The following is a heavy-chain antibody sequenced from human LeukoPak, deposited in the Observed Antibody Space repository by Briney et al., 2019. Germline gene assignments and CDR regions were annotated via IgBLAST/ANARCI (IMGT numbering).Heavy chain of an antibody. V-gene: IGHV4-34*01. D-gene: IGHD2-15*01. CDR3: ASRAVVAATAFDP. J-gene: IGHJ5*02. CDR1: GVAINSYF. CDR2: INHSGST. Sequence: SETLSLTCIVSGVAINSYFWTWIRQPPGKGLEWIGEINHSGSTNYNPSLKSRVTISVDTSKNQFSLKLSSVTAADTAVYYCASRAVVAATAFDPWGQGTLVAVSS.